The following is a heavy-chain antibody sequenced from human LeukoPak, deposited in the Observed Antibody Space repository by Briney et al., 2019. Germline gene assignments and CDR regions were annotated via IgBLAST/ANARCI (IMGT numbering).Heavy chain of an antibody. Sequence: QSLKIPCKGSGYSFDTYWIGWARHMPGKGLEWMVVFYLGDSETTYSPSFQGQVTISADKSKSTAYLQWSSLKASDTAMYYCARQSSGSHYYYGMDVWGKGTKVAVSS. CDR1: GYSFDTYW. CDR2: FYLGDSET. D-gene: IGHD3-10*01. CDR3: ARQSSGSHYYYGMDV. J-gene: IGHJ6*04. V-gene: IGHV5-51*01.